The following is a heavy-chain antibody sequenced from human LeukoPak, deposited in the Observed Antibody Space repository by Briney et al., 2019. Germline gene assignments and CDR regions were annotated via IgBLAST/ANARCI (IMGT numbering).Heavy chain of an antibody. CDR3: AREYSSSSDAFDI. Sequence: SETLSLTCTVSGGSISSSSYYWGWIRQPPGKGLEWIGSIYYSGSTFYNPSLKSRVTISVDTSKNQFSLKLSSVTAADTAVYYCAREYSSSSDAFDIWGQGTMVTVSS. D-gene: IGHD6-6*01. J-gene: IGHJ3*02. CDR1: GGSISSSSYY. CDR2: IYYSGST. V-gene: IGHV4-39*02.